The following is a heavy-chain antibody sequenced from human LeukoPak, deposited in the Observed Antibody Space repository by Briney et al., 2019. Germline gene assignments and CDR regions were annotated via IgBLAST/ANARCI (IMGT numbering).Heavy chain of an antibody. V-gene: IGHV4-59*01. CDR2: IYYSGST. J-gene: IGHJ4*02. Sequence: SETLSLTCTVSGGSISSDYWSWIRQPPGKGLEWIGYIYYSGSTNYNPPLKSRVTISVDTSKNQFSLKVNSVTAADTAIYYCARRGGSGRSFDYWGQGTLVTVSS. D-gene: IGHD3-10*01. CDR3: ARRGGSGRSFDY. CDR1: GGSISSDY.